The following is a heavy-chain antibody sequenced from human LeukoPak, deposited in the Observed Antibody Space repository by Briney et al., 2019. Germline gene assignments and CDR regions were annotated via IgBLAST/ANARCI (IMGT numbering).Heavy chain of an antibody. Sequence: GGSLRLSCAASGFTFSSYSMNWVRQAPGKGLEWVSSISSSSSYIYYADSVKGRFTISRDNAKNSLYLQMNGLRAEDTAVYYCARDPWELQAYWGQGTLVTVSS. D-gene: IGHD1-26*01. CDR2: ISSSSSYI. V-gene: IGHV3-21*01. CDR1: GFTFSSYS. J-gene: IGHJ4*02. CDR3: ARDPWELQAY.